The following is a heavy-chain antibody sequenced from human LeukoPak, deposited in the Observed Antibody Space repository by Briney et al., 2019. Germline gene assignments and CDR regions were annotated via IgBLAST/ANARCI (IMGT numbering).Heavy chain of an antibody. CDR1: GGSFSGYY. V-gene: IGHV4-34*01. Sequence: SETLSLTCAVYGGSFSGYYWSWIRQPPGKGLEWIGEINHSGSTNYNPSLKSRVTISVDTSKNQFSLKLSSVTAADTAVDYCARAPPHYGGCYWDYGGQGPLATFSS. J-gene: IGHJ4*02. CDR3: ARAPPHYGGCYWDY. CDR2: INHSGST. D-gene: IGHD2-21*01.